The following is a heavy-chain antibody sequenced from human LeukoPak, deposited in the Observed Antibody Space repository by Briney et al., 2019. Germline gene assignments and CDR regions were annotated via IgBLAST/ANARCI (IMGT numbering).Heavy chain of an antibody. CDR3: ARLPYCGGDCYLTIDY. D-gene: IGHD2-21*02. V-gene: IGHV3-48*01. CDR2: ISGSSGTI. J-gene: IGHJ4*02. Sequence: PGGSLRLSCAASGFTFSSYSMNWVRQAPGKGLEWVSYISGSSGTIYYADSVKGRFTISRDNAKNSLYLQMNSLRAEDTAVYYCARLPYCGGDCYLTIDYWGRGTLVTVSS. CDR1: GFTFSSYS.